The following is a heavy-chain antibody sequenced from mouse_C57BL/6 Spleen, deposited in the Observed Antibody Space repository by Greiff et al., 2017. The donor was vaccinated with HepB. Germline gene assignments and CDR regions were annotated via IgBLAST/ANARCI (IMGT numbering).Heavy chain of an antibody. V-gene: IGHV5-17*01. CDR1: GFTFSDYG. J-gene: IGHJ3*01. CDR3: ARTYYGNSFAY. CDR2: ISSGSSTI. D-gene: IGHD2-10*01. Sequence: EVQLVESGGGLVKPGGSLKLSCAASGFTFSDYGMHWVRQAPEKGLEWVAYISSGSSTIYYADTVKGRFPISRDNAKNTLFLQMTSLRSEDTAMYYCARTYYGNSFAYWGQGTLVTVSA.